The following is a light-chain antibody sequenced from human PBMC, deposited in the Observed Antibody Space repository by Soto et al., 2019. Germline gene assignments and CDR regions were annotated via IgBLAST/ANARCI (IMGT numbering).Light chain of an antibody. CDR2: GVS. Sequence: EIVLTQSPGTLSLSPGERATLSCTASQSVSGTYLAWYQQKPGQAPRVVIYGVSRRATGIPDRFSGSGSGTDFTLTISRLEAEDFAVYYCQQFSSYPLTFGGGTKVDIK. J-gene: IGKJ4*01. CDR1: QSVSGTY. V-gene: IGKV3-20*01. CDR3: QQFSSYPLT.